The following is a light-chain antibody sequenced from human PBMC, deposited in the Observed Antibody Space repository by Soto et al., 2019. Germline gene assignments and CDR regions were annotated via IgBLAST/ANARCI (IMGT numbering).Light chain of an antibody. V-gene: IGLV2-23*02. Sequence: QSALTQPASVSGSPGQSITISCTGSSSDVGTYDLISWYQQHPGKAPKVIIFEVTKRPSGVSDRISASKSGNTASLTISGLQAEDEADYYCFSHIGVFGGGTKLTVL. J-gene: IGLJ2*01. CDR3: FSHIGV. CDR1: SSDVGTYDL. CDR2: EVT.